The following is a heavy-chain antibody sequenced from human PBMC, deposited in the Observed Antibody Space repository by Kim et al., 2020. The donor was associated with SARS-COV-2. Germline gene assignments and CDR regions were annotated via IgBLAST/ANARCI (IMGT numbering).Heavy chain of an antibody. J-gene: IGHJ4*02. CDR2: IIPRLDVA. CDR1: GGAFSSFS. CDR3: ARDPSINYFDSGGPDY. Sequence: SVKVSCKTSGGAFSSFSITWVRQAPGQGLEWMGRIIPRLDVARSAQKFQGRVIITADKSTNTAYMELTSLRSEDTAVYFFARDPSINYFDSGGPDYCGQGPLVTVSS. V-gene: IGHV1-69*10. D-gene: IGHD3-22*01.